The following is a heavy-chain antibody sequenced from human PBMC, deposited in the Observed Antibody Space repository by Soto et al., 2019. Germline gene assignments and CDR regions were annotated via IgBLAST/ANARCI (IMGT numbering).Heavy chain of an antibody. CDR3: ARDFWSGYGYFDF. CDR2: IYYSGST. D-gene: IGHD3-3*01. V-gene: IGHV4-59*01. Sequence: SETLSLTCTVSGGSISSYYWSWIRQPPGKGLEWIGYIYYSGSTNYNPSLKSRVTISVDTSKNQFSLKLSSVTAADTAVYYCARDFWSGYGYFDFWGQGTLVTVS. CDR1: GGSISSYY. J-gene: IGHJ4*02.